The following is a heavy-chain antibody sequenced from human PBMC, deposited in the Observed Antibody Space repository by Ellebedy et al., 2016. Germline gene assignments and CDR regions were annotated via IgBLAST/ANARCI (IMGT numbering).Heavy chain of an antibody. CDR1: GGTFSSYA. D-gene: IGHD3-22*01. V-gene: IGHV1-69*04. CDR2: IIPILGIA. CDR3: AREPHYDSSGYFQGSGFDP. Sequence: ASVKVSCKASGGTFSSYAISWVRQAPGQGLEWMGRIIPILGIANYAQKFQGRVTITADKSTSTAYMELSSLRSEDTAVYYCAREPHYDSSGYFQGSGFDPWGQGTLVTVSS. J-gene: IGHJ5*02.